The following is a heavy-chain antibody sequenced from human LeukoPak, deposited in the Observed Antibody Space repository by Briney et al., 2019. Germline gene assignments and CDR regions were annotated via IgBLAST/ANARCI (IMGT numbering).Heavy chain of an antibody. CDR2: ISAYNGNT. J-gene: IGHJ4*02. CDR1: GYTFTSYG. CDR3: ARDRDYYYDSSGYSPTLYFDY. Sequence: GASVKVSCKASGYTFTSYGISWVRQAPGQGLEWMGWISAYNGNTNYAQKLQGRVTMTTDTSTSTAYMELRSLRSDDTAVYYCARDRDYYYDSSGYSPTLYFDYWGQGTLVTVSS. D-gene: IGHD3-22*01. V-gene: IGHV1-18*01.